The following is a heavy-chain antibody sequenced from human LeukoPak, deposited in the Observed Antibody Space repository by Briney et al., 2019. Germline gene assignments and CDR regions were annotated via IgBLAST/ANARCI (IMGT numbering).Heavy chain of an antibody. V-gene: IGHV3-49*03. J-gene: IGHJ3*01. CDR1: GFTFGDYA. D-gene: IGHD2-15*01. Sequence: GGSLGLSCTASGFTFGDYAMSWFRQAPGKGLEWVGFIRSKAYGGATEYAASVKGRFTISRDDSKSIAYLQMNSLKIEDTAVYYCTGGGSYGMTWGQGTMVTVSS. CDR2: IRSKAYGGAT. CDR3: TGGGSYGMT.